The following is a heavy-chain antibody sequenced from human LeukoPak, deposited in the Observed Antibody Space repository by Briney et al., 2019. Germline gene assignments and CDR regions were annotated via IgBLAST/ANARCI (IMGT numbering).Heavy chain of an antibody. D-gene: IGHD3-10*01. CDR1: GFTVSTTY. CDR2: ISYDGSNK. V-gene: IGHV3-30-3*01. J-gene: IGHJ3*02. Sequence: GGSLRLSCSASGFTVSTTYMTWVRQAPGKGLEWVAVISYDGSNKYYADSVKGRFTISRDNSKNTLHLQMNILRAEDTAVYYCARDYTYYHSGSYHDAFDIWGQGTMVTVSS. CDR3: ARDYTYYHSGSYHDAFDI.